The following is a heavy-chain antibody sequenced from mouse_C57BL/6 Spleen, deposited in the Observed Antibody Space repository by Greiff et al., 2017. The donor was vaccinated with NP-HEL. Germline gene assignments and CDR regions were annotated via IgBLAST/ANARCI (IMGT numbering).Heavy chain of an antibody. CDR1: GYTFTSYW. CDR3: ARITTVVAPYAMDY. CDR2: IDPSDSYT. D-gene: IGHD1-1*01. Sequence: VQLQQPGAELVRPGTSVKLSCKASGYTFTSYWMHWVKQRPGQGLEWIGVIDPSDSYTNYNQKFKGKATLTVDTSSSTAYMQLSSLTSEDSAVYYCARITTVVAPYAMDYWGQGTSVTVSS. V-gene: IGHV1-59*01. J-gene: IGHJ4*01.